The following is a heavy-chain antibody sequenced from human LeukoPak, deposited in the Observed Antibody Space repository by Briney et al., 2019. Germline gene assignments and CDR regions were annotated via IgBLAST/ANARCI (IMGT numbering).Heavy chain of an antibody. CDR2: IKRKSEGATT. J-gene: IGHJ4*02. D-gene: IGHD2-15*01. V-gene: IGHV3-15*01. Sequence: GGSLRLSCAASGFAFKNAWMSWVRQAPGKGLEWLGLIKRKSEGATTDYSAPVKGRFTISRDDSKSIAYLQMNSLETEETAVYYCTRGKGDQGWYWGQGTLVTVSS. CDR1: GFAFKNAW. CDR3: TRGKGDQGWY.